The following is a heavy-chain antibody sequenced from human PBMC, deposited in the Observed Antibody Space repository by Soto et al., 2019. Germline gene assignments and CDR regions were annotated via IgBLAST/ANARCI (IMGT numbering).Heavy chain of an antibody. D-gene: IGHD6-19*01. Sequence: QVQLVQSGAEVKKPGASVKVSCRASGYTFTSYVISWVRQAPGQGLEWMGWISAYNGNTNFAQKLQGRVTMTTDTSTSTADMELRRLRSDDTAVYYCARVVATVAGPYGMDVWGQGTTVTVSS. J-gene: IGHJ6*02. CDR3: ARVVATVAGPYGMDV. CDR1: GYTFTSYV. V-gene: IGHV1-18*01. CDR2: ISAYNGNT.